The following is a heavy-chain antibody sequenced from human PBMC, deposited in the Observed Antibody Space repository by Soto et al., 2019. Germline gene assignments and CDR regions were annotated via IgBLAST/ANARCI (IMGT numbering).Heavy chain of an antibody. V-gene: IGHV4-30-2*01. CDR3: ARGMTTVTTLDY. J-gene: IGHJ4*02. CDR2: IYHSGST. D-gene: IGHD4-17*01. Sequence: QLQLQESGSGLVKPSQTLSLTCAVSVGSISSGCYSWTWMRQPPGKGLEWIRYIYHSGSTYSNPSLKRRVTISVDRSKNQLSLKLSSVTDADTDVYDSARGMTTVTTLDYWGQGTLVTVSS. CDR1: VGSISSGCYS.